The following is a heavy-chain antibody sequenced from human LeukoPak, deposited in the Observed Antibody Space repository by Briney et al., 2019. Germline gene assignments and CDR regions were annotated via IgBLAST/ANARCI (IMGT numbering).Heavy chain of an antibody. CDR3: ARAGDFWSGYPSRNYMDV. Sequence: SETLSLTCTVSGGSMSSSSYYWGWIRQPPGKGPEWIGSIYYGGSTYYNPSLKSRVTISVDTSKNQFSLKLSSVTAADTAVYYCARAGDFWSGYPSRNYMDVWGKGTTVTVSS. CDR1: GGSMSSSSYY. CDR2: IYYGGST. J-gene: IGHJ6*03. D-gene: IGHD3-3*01. V-gene: IGHV4-39*07.